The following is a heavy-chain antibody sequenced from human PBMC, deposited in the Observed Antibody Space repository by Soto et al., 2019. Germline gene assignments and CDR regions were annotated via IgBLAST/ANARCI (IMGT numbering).Heavy chain of an antibody. CDR1: GFTFSSYG. J-gene: IGHJ4*02. V-gene: IGHV3-30*18. Sequence: GSLRLSCAASGFTFSSYGMHWVRQAPGKGLEWVAVISYDGSNKYYADSVKGRFTISRDNSKNTLYLQMNSLRAEDTAVYYCAKDLIRIAAAGRFDYWGQGTLVTVSS. CDR3: AKDLIRIAAAGRFDY. CDR2: ISYDGSNK. D-gene: IGHD6-13*01.